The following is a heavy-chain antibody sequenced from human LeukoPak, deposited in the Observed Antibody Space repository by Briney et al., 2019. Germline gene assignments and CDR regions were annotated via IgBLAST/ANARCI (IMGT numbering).Heavy chain of an antibody. V-gene: IGHV6-1*01. D-gene: IGHD3-22*01. CDR1: GDSASSNSAA. CDR2: TYYRTKGYN. J-gene: IGHJ4*02. CDR3: ARDRVHYYDRSGPNPFDY. Sequence: SQTLPLTCAISGDSASSNSAAWNWIRQSPSRGLEWLGRTYYRTKGYNDYVVCVKRRITINPDTTKNQCTLDLDSVTPEDTAVDYCARDRVHYYDRSGPNPFDYWGQGTLVTVSS.